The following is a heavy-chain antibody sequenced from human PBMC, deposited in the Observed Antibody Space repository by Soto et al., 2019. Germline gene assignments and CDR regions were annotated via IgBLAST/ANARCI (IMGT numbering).Heavy chain of an antibody. CDR1: GFSLSTSGMC. CDR3: ARLGDCIARTTYFDN. J-gene: IGHJ4*02. CDR2: IDWDDDK. D-gene: IGHD1-26*01. Sequence: ASGATLVNPTQTLTLTCTFSGFSLSTSGMCVSWIRQPPGKALEWLALIDWDDDKYYSTSLKTRLTISKDTSKNQVVLTMTNMDPVNTAPSYCARLGDCIARTTYFDNWGQGDVVTISS. V-gene: IGHV2-70*01.